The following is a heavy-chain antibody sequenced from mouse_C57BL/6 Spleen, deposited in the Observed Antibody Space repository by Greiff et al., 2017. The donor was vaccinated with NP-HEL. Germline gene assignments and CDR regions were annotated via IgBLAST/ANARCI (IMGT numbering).Heavy chain of an antibody. V-gene: IGHV5-9*01. D-gene: IGHD2-3*01. J-gene: IGHJ4*01. CDR2: ISGGGGNT. Sequence: EVKLMESGGGLVKPGGSLKLSCAASGFTFSSYTMSWVRQTPEKRLEWVATISGGGGNTYYPDSVKGRFTISRDNAKNTLYLQMSSPRSEDTALYYCARRDGYYVLYAMDYWGQGTSVTVSS. CDR3: ARRDGYYVLYAMDY. CDR1: GFTFSSYT.